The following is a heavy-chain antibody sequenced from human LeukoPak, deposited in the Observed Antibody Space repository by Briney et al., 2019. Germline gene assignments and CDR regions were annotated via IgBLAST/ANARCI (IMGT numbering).Heavy chain of an antibody. CDR1: GFIVSSNY. J-gene: IGHJ4*01. CDR2: IYGSSRT. CDR3: AQEIKDRYCSGAQNCLFDS. Sequence: GGSLRLSCAGSGFIVSSNYMSWVRQAAGKGLEWVSVIYGSSRTYYADSVKGRFTISRDNSKNTVYLQMDSLRAEDTAVYYCAQEIKDRYCSGAQNCLFDSWGHGTLVTVSS. V-gene: IGHV3-66*01. D-gene: IGHD2-15*01.